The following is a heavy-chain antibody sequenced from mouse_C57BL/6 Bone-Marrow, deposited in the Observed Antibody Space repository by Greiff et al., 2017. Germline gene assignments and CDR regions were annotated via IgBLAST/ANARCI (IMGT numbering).Heavy chain of an antibody. Sequence: QVQLQQSGPELVKPGASVKISCKASGYAFSSSWMNWVKQRPGTGLEWIGRIYPGDGDTTYNGKFKGKATLTADNSSSTAYMQLSSLTSEDSAVYFCAVITPWFAYWGQGTLVTVSA. J-gene: IGHJ3*01. CDR2: IYPGDGDT. CDR1: GYAFSSSW. D-gene: IGHD1-1*01. CDR3: AVITPWFAY. V-gene: IGHV1-82*01.